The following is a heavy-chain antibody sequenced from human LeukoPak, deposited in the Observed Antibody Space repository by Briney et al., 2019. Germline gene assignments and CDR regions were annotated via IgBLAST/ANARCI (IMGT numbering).Heavy chain of an antibody. J-gene: IGHJ6*03. V-gene: IGHV1-18*01. CDR3: ARVDCSGGSCYLTTTYYYYYMDV. CDR2: ISAYNGNT. D-gene: IGHD2-15*01. Sequence: ASVKVSCKASGYTFTSYDISWVRQAPGQGLEWMGWISAYNGNTNYAQKLQGRVTITTDTSTSTAYMELRSLRSDDTSVYYCARVDCSGGSCYLTTTYYYYYMDVWGKGTTVTVSS. CDR1: GYTFTSYD.